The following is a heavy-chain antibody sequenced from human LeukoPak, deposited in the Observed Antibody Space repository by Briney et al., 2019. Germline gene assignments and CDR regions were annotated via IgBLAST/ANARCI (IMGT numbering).Heavy chain of an antibody. D-gene: IGHD3-22*01. J-gene: IGHJ4*02. CDR3: ARRSSPWLLLPYY. Sequence: GASVKVTCKASGYTFTSYDINWVRQAPGQGLEWMGWINPNSGGTNYAQKFQGRVTMTRDTSISTAYMELSRLRSGDTAVYYCARRSSPWLLLPYYWGQGTLVTVSS. CDR1: GYTFTSYD. CDR2: INPNSGGT. V-gene: IGHV1-2*02.